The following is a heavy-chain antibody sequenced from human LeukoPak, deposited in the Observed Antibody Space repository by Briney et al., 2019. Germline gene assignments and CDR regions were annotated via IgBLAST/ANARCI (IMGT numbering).Heavy chain of an antibody. CDR2: IGGSNGIT. CDR1: GVTLSNYA. D-gene: IGHD3-22*01. V-gene: IGHV3-23*01. J-gene: IGHJ4*02. CDR3: ARNESSGWGYFDY. Sequence: PGGSLRLSCVASGVTLSNYAMSWVRQAPGKGLEWVSVIGGSNGITFYVGSVKGRFTISRDNSKDTLYLQMNSLRAEDTAVYYCARNESSGWGYFDYWGQGTLVTVSS.